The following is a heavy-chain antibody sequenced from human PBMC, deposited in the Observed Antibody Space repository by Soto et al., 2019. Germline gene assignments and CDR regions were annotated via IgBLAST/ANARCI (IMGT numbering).Heavy chain of an antibody. Sequence: SETLSLTCVAYGGSFSGYYCCWIRQPPGKGLEWIGEINHSGSTNYNPSLKSRVTISVDTSKNQFSLKLRSVTAADTAVYYCARGPPVGAAAGHYGMDVSGQGTTIAFSS. CDR2: INHSGST. CDR1: GGSFSGYY. J-gene: IGHJ6*02. CDR3: ARGPPVGAAAGHYGMDV. V-gene: IGHV4-34*01. D-gene: IGHD6-13*01.